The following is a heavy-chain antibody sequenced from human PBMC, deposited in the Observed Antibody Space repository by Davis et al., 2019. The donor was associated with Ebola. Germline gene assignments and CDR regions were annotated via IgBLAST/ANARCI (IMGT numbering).Heavy chain of an antibody. J-gene: IGHJ6*02. CDR1: GYTFTSYG. V-gene: IGHV1-18*01. D-gene: IGHD3-3*01. Sequence: ASVKVSCKASGYTFTSYGISWVRQAPGQGLEWMGWISAYNGNTNYAQKLQGRVTITRDTSASTAYMELSSLRSEDTAVYYCARDRELRSPGYYYYGMDVWGQGTTVTVSS. CDR2: ISAYNGNT. CDR3: ARDRELRSPGYYYYGMDV.